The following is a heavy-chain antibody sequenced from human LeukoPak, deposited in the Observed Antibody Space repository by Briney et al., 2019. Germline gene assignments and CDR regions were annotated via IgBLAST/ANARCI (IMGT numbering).Heavy chain of an antibody. CDR2: INPNSGGT. Sequence: ASVKVSCKASGYTFTSYDINWVRQATGQGLEWMGWINPNSGGTNYAQKFQGRVTMTRDTSISTAYMELSRLRSDDTAVYYCARDSDSSGYYLPDYWGQGTLVTVSS. D-gene: IGHD3-22*01. V-gene: IGHV1-2*02. CDR3: ARDSDSSGYYLPDY. CDR1: GYTFTSYD. J-gene: IGHJ4*02.